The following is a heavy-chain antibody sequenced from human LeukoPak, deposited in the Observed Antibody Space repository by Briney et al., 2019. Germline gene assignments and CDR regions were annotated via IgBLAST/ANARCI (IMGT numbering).Heavy chain of an antibody. J-gene: IGHJ4*02. CDR1: GGSISSSNW. CDR2: IYHSGST. D-gene: IGHD5-24*01. Sequence: SGTLSLTCAVSGGSISSSNWWSWVRQPPGKGLEWIGSIYHSGSTYYNPSLKSRVTISVDTSKNQFSLKLSSVTAADTAVYYCARTRWLHPFDYWGQGTLVTVSS. CDR3: ARTRWLHPFDY. V-gene: IGHV4-4*02.